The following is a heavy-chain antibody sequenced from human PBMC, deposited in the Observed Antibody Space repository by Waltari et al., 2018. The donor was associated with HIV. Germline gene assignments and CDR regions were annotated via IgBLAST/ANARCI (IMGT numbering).Heavy chain of an antibody. J-gene: IGHJ5*02. Sequence: QVQLQESGPGLVKPSQTLSLTCTVPGGSISSGSYHWSWIRQPAGKGPARIGRPYTSGRPDYHPSLQGRATIPGDTSMNQFSLTLSSVTAADTAVYYCARAVVGGYDLGNNWFDPWGQGTLVTVSS. CDR1: GGSISSGSYH. V-gene: IGHV4-61*02. CDR3: ARAVVGGYDLGNNWFDP. D-gene: IGHD5-12*01. CDR2: PYTSGRP.